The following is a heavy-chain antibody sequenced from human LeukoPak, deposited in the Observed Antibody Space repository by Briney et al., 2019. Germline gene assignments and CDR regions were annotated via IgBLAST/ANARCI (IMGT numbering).Heavy chain of an antibody. Sequence: SGGSLRLSCAASGFIFSSYWMSWVRQAPGKGLEWVANIKQDGSEKYYVDSVKGRSTISRDNAKNSLFLQMNSLRAEDTAVYYCARHVRFEGVDYWGQGTLVTVSS. CDR3: ARHVRFEGVDY. D-gene: IGHD3-16*01. V-gene: IGHV3-7*01. CDR2: IKQDGSEK. J-gene: IGHJ4*02. CDR1: GFIFSSYW.